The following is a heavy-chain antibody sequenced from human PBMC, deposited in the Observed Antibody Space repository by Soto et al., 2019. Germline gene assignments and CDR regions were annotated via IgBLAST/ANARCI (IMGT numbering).Heavy chain of an antibody. CDR1: GFIFSNYE. D-gene: IGHD2-15*01. CDR3: ARGYCSGSTCYSGGY. V-gene: IGHV3-48*03. CDR2: IASNGNTI. J-gene: IGHJ4*02. Sequence: VGSLRLSCAASGFIFSNYEMNWVRQAPGKGLEWLSYIASNGNTIYYANSVKGRFTVSRDNARGSLFLQMNSLRAADTAVYYCARGYCSGSTCYSGGYCGQRTMVTVSS.